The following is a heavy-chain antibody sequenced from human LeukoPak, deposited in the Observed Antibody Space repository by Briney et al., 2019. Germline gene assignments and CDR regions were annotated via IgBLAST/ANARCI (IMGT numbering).Heavy chain of an antibody. CDR1: GFTFSSHA. J-gene: IGHJ4*02. CDR3: ARDRYSSGWYFFDH. Sequence: GGSLRLSCVASGFTFSSHAMTSVRQAPGKGLEWVSATSGSGSTTYYTDSVKGRFTISRDNSKNTLYLQMNSLRAEDTAVYYCARDRYSSGWYFFDHWGQGTPVTVSS. CDR2: TSGSGSTT. D-gene: IGHD6-19*01. V-gene: IGHV3-23*01.